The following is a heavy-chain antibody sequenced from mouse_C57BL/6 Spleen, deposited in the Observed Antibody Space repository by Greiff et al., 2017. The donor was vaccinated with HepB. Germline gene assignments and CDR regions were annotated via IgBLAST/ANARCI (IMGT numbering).Heavy chain of an antibody. D-gene: IGHD1-1*01. CDR1: GYTFTEYT. CDR2: FYPGSGSI. Sequence: QVQLQQSGAELVKPGASVKLSCKASGYTFTEYTIHWVKQRSGQGLEWIGWFYPGSGSIKYNEKFKDKATLTADKTSSTVYMELSNLTSEDSAVYDCARDEDCAGSRGNWYFDVWGTGTTVTVSS. CDR3: ARDEDCAGSRGNWYFDV. J-gene: IGHJ1*03. V-gene: IGHV1-62-2*01.